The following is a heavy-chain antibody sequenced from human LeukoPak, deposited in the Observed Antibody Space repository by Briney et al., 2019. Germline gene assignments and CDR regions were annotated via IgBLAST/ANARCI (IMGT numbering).Heavy chain of an antibody. CDR3: ARGVRGYSYGLPTMYYFDY. J-gene: IGHJ4*02. CDR2: IYYSGST. CDR1: GGFISNYY. D-gene: IGHD5-18*01. Sequence: SETLSLTCSVSGGFISNYYWSWIRQPPGKGLEWIGYIYYSGSTNYNPSLKSRVTISVDTSKNQFSLKLSSVTAADTAVYYCARGVRGYSYGLPTMYYFDYWGQGTLVTVSS. V-gene: IGHV4-59*01.